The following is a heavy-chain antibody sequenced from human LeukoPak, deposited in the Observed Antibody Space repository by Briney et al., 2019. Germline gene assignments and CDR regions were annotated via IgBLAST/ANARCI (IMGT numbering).Heavy chain of an antibody. CDR3: ARVTRIAGTVAFDI. CDR1: GFTFDDYG. CDR2: INWNGGST. D-gene: IGHD6-13*01. J-gene: IGHJ3*02. V-gene: IGHV3-20*01. Sequence: GGSLRLSCAASGFTFDDYGMSWVRQAPGKGLEWVSGINWNGGSTGYADSVKGRFTISRDNAKNSLYLQMNSLRAEDTALYHCARVTRIAGTVAFDIRGQGTMVTVSS.